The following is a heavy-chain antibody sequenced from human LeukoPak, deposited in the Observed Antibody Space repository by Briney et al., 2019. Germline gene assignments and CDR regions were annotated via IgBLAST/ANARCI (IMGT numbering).Heavy chain of an antibody. Sequence: PGGSLRLSCAASGFTFSNAWMSWVRQSPGKGLEWVGFIRSKAYGGTTEYAASVKGRCTISRDDSKRIAYLQMNSPKVEDTAVYYCVRGPGRYSSSWSVGFIDYWGQGTLVTVSS. CDR1: GFTFSNAW. CDR2: IRSKAYGGTT. J-gene: IGHJ4*02. D-gene: IGHD6-13*01. V-gene: IGHV3-49*04. CDR3: VRGPGRYSSSWSVGFIDY.